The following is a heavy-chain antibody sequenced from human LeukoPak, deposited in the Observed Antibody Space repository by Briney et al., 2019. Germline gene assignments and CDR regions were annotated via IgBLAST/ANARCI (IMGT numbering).Heavy chain of an antibody. Sequence: GGSLTLSGAASGFTFRSYSMNWVRQAPGKGLEWVSSISSSSSYIYYADSVKGRFTISRDNAKNTPYLQMDILRAEDSAVYSCASAYLDDFWSGHFGGQGTQDTVSS. CDR1: GFTFRSYS. CDR2: ISSSSSYI. J-gene: IGHJ4*02. D-gene: IGHD3-3*01. CDR3: ASAYLDDFWSGHF. V-gene: IGHV3-21*01.